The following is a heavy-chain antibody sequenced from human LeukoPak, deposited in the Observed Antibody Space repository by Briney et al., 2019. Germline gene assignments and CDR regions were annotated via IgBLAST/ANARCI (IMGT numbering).Heavy chain of an antibody. V-gene: IGHV4-59*01. CDR1: GGSISSYY. J-gene: IGHJ6*02. Sequence: PSETLSLTCTVSGGSISSYYWSWIRQPPGKGLEWIGYIYYSGSTNYNPSLKSRVTISVDTSKNQFSLKLNSMTAADTAVYYCARGPDPYYYYGMDVWGQGTTVTVSS. CDR3: ARGPDPYYYYGMDV. D-gene: IGHD1-14*01. CDR2: IYYSGST.